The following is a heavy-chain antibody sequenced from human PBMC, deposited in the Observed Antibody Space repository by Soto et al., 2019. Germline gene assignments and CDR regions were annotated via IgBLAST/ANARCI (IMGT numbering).Heavy chain of an antibody. CDR1: GGSISSGGYY. V-gene: IGHV4-31*03. CDR3: ARDTGIVGATGWFDP. J-gene: IGHJ5*02. Sequence: QVQLQESGPGLVKPSQTLSLTCTVSGGSISSGGYYWSWLRQPPGKGLEWIGYIYYSGSTYYTPPPQSRVTISVDTSKNQFSLKLSSVTSADTAVYYCARDTGIVGATGWFDPWGQGTLVTVSS. D-gene: IGHD1-26*01. CDR2: IYYSGST.